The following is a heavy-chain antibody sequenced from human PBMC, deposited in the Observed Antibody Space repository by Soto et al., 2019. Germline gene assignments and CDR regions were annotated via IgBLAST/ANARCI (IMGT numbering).Heavy chain of an antibody. D-gene: IGHD1-1*01. CDR2: IYYSGST. V-gene: IGHV4-59*01. J-gene: IGHJ4*02. CDR3: ARDGYNAGFDY. Sequence: SETLSLTCTVSGGSISSYYWSWIRQPPGKGLEWIGYIYYSGSTNYNPSLKSRVTISVDTSKNQFSLKLSSVTAADTAVYYCARDGYNAGFDYWGQGTLVTVS. CDR1: GGSISSYY.